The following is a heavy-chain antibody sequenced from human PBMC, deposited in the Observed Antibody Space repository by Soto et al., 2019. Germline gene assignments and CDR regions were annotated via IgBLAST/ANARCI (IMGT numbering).Heavy chain of an antibody. CDR3: ARGHIQLPSMGDYFDY. D-gene: IGHD5-18*01. V-gene: IGHV3-33*01. CDR2: IWYDGSNK. CDR1: GFTFSSYG. J-gene: IGHJ4*02. Sequence: QVQLVESGGGVVQPGRSLRLSCAASGFTFSSYGMHWVRQAPGKGLEWVAVIWYDGSNKYYADSVKGRFTISRDNSKNXLYLQMNSLRAEDTAVYYCARGHIQLPSMGDYFDYWGQGTLVTVSS.